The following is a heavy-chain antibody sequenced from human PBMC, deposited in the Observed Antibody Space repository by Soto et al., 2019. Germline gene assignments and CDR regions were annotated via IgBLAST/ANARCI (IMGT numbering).Heavy chain of an antibody. Sequence: PGGSLTLSCVAYGFTFSGDYMTWIRQAPWKGLEWVSYISSTSSFSSYADSVKGRFTVSRDNAKNSLYLQMDSLRVEDTAVYYCVRPRPSGENYGMDVWGQGTTVAVSS. V-gene: IGHV3-11*06. D-gene: IGHD3-10*01. CDR1: GFTFSGDY. J-gene: IGHJ6*02. CDR2: ISSTSSFS. CDR3: VRPRPSGENYGMDV.